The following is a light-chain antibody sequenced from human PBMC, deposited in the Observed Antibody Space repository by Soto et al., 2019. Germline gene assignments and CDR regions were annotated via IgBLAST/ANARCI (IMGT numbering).Light chain of an antibody. CDR2: GAS. V-gene: IGKV3-20*01. CDR3: QQYGSSPGVT. Sequence: EIVLTQSPGTLSLSPGERATLSCRASQSVSSSYLAWYQQKPGQAPRLLIYGASSRATGIPDRFSGSGSGTDFTLTISRLEPEDFAVYYCQQYGSSPGVTFGPGTKVGIK. J-gene: IGKJ3*01. CDR1: QSVSSSY.